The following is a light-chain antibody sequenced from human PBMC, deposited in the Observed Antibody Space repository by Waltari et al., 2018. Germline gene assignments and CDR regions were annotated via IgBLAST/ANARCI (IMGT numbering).Light chain of an antibody. CDR3: AAWDDSLVV. V-gene: IGLV1-47*01. Sequence: QSVLTQPPSASGTPGQRVTISCSGSSSNIGSNYVYWYQQLPGTAPKHRICRNNQRTYGVPVRFAGSKSGASASLAISGLRSEDEADYYCAAWDDSLVVFGGGTKLTVL. CDR2: RNN. J-gene: IGLJ2*01. CDR1: SSNIGSNY.